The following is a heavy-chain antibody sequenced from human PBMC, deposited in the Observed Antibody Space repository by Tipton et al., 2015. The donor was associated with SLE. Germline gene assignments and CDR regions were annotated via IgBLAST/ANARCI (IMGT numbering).Heavy chain of an antibody. V-gene: IGHV4-61*09. J-gene: IGHJ5*02. CDR2: IYTGGNV. CDR3: ARGDILGPIHWFDP. CDR1: GASITTASYY. Sequence: TLSLTCHVSGASITTASYYWTWMRQPAGKGLEWIGHIYTGGNVDYNPSLESRVIIPLDTSKNAISLTLSSVTAADTAVYYCARGDILGPIHWFDPWGQGTLVTVSS. D-gene: IGHD5-12*01.